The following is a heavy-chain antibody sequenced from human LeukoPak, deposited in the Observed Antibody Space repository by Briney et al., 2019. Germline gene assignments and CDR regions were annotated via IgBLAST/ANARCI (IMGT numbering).Heavy chain of an antibody. J-gene: IGHJ4*02. CDR1: GDSFSTYW. Sequence: GESLKISCKGSGDSFSTYWIGWVRQMPGKGLEYMGIIYPGDFDTRYSPSFESQVTISADKSISTAYLQWSSLKASDTAIYYCATWGSTGWFDYWGQGTLVTVSS. V-gene: IGHV5-51*01. D-gene: IGHD6-19*01. CDR3: ATWGSTGWFDY. CDR2: IYPGDFDT.